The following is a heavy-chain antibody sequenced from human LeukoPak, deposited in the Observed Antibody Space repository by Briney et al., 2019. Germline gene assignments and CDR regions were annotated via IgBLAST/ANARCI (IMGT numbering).Heavy chain of an antibody. D-gene: IGHD6-6*01. CDR3: AREYSSSSGRSFDY. J-gene: IGHJ4*02. CDR2: ISSSTTNM. V-gene: IGHV3-48*01. Sequence: XRQAPGKGLEWVSYISSSTTNMYYADSVKGRFTISRDNAKNSLYLQMNSLRAEDTAVYYCAREYSSSSGRSFDYWGQGTLVTVSS.